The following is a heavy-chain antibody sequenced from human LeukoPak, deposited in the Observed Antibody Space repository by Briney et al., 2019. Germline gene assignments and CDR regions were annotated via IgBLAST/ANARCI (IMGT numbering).Heavy chain of an antibody. Sequence: ASVKVSSKASGYTFSSYGVTWVRQAPGQGLEWMGWISTYNGNTNYEQKFQGRVTMTTDTSTSTVYMELRSLRSDDTAVYYCARPIAVAQYDYWGQGTPVTVSS. J-gene: IGHJ4*02. CDR1: GYTFSSYG. CDR2: ISTYNGNT. V-gene: IGHV1-18*01. D-gene: IGHD6-19*01. CDR3: ARPIAVAQYDY.